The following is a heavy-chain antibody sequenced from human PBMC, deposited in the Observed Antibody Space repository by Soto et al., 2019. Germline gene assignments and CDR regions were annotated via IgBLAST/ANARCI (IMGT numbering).Heavy chain of an antibody. CDR2: ISAYNGNT. Sequence: ASVKVSCKASGYTFTSYGISWVRQAPGQGLEWMGWISAYNGNTNYAQKLQGRVTMTTDTSTSTAYMELRSLRSDDTAVYYCECDSNYYDRSDPICYFDYWGQGTLVTVSS. V-gene: IGHV1-18*01. D-gene: IGHD3-22*01. J-gene: IGHJ4*02. CDR3: ECDSNYYDRSDPICYFDY. CDR1: GYTFTSYG.